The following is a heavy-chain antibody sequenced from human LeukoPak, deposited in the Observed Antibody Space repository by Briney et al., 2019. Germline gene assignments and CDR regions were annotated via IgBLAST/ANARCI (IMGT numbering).Heavy chain of an antibody. CDR3: AKSYSSSWRTVDPRDAFDI. Sequence: PSETLSLTCAVYGGFFTGFYWRWIRQPPGKGLEWVSAISGSGGSTYYADSVKGRFTISRDNSKNTLYLQMNSLRAEGTAVYYCAKSYSSSWRTVDPRDAFDIWGQGTMVTVSS. V-gene: IGHV3-23*01. J-gene: IGHJ3*02. D-gene: IGHD6-13*01. CDR1: GGFFTGFY. CDR2: ISGSGGST.